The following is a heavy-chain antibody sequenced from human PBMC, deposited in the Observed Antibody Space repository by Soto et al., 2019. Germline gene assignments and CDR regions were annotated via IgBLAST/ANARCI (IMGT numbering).Heavy chain of an antibody. CDR2: IYYSGTT. CDR1: GDSISSNTYY. CDR3: ARLGSHVDY. J-gene: IGHJ4*02. V-gene: IGHV4-39*01. Sequence: SETLSLTCTVSGDSISSNTYYWGWIRQPPGKGLEWIGTIYYSGTTYYNPSLKSRVTMSVDTSKNQFSLNLSSVTAADTAMYYCARLGSHVDYWGQGTLVTVSS.